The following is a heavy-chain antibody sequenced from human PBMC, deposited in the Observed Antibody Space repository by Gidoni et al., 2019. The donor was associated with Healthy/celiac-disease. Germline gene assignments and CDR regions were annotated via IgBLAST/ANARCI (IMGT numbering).Heavy chain of an antibody. D-gene: IGHD2-15*01. CDR3: ARVGFCVMGYCSGGSSGGMDV. CDR1: GFTFSSYE. CDR2: ISSSGSTI. J-gene: IGHJ6*02. Sequence: EVQLVESGGGLVQPGGSLRLSCSASGFTFSSYEMNWVRQAPGKGLEWVSYISSSGSTIYYADSVKGRFTISRDNAKNSPYLQMNSLRAEDTAVYYCARVGFCVMGYCSGGSSGGMDVWGQGTTVTVSS. V-gene: IGHV3-48*03.